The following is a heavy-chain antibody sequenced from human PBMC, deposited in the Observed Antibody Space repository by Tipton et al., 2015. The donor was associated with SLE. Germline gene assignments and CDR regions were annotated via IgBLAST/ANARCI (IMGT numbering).Heavy chain of an antibody. CDR3: VSGVGNTGRFHY. V-gene: IGHV4-38-2*01. CDR1: GYSISSGYY. D-gene: IGHD1-14*01. Sequence: GLVKPSETLSLTCAVSGYSISSGYYWGWIRQSPVKGLEWIGIVHRTAYYNPSLKSRVTVSVETSKNEVSLKLNSVTASDTAVYYCVSGVGNTGRFHYWGQGALVTVSS. CDR2: VHRTA. J-gene: IGHJ4*02.